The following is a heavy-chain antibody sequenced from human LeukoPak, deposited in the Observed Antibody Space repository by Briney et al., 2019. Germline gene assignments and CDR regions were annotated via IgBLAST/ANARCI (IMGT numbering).Heavy chain of an antibody. CDR3: ARSPRGGTKTYFDH. D-gene: IGHD1-14*01. V-gene: IGHV4-59*01. J-gene: IGHJ4*02. Sequence: SETLSLTCTVSGGPISNYYWSWIRQPPGKGLEWIGYIYYSGSTNYNPSLKSRVTISVDTSKNQFSLRLSSVTAADTAVYYCARSPRGGTKTYFDHWGQGTLVTVSP. CDR1: GGPISNYY. CDR2: IYYSGST.